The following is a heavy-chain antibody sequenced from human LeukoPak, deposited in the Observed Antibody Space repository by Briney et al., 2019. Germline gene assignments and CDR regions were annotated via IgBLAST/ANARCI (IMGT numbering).Heavy chain of an antibody. CDR2: IKQDGSEK. J-gene: IGHJ4*02. CDR3: ARDLYSSGWYSAETYYFDY. CDR1: GFTFSSYW. V-gene: IGHV3-7*03. D-gene: IGHD6-19*01. Sequence: GGSLRLSCAASGFTFSSYWMSWVRQAPGKGLEWVANIKQDGSEKYYVDSVKGRFTISRDNAKNSLYLQMNSLRAEDTALYYCARDLYSSGWYSAETYYFDYWGQGTLVTVSS.